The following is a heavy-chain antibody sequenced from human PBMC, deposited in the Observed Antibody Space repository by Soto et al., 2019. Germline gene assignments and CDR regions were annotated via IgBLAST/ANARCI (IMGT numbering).Heavy chain of an antibody. CDR2: IYHSGST. Sequence: SETLSLTCAVSGYSISSGYYWGWIRQPPGKGLEWIGSIYHSGSTYYNPSLKSRVTISVDTSKNQFSLKLSSVTAADTAVYYCARAVWYDSVWFDPWGQGTLVTVSS. J-gene: IGHJ5*02. D-gene: IGHD6-19*01. CDR3: ARAVWYDSVWFDP. V-gene: IGHV4-38-2*01. CDR1: GYSISSGYY.